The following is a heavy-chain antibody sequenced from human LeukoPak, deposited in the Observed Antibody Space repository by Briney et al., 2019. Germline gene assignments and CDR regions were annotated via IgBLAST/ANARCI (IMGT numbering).Heavy chain of an antibody. Sequence: GASVKVSCKASGYTFTGYYMHWVRQAPGQGLEWMGWINPNSGGTNYAQKFQGRVTMTRDTSISTAYMELSRLRSDDTAVYYCARDGIAAAESPYYYYGMDVWGQGTTVTVSS. CDR2: INPNSGGT. V-gene: IGHV1-2*02. CDR1: GYTFTGYY. CDR3: ARDGIAAAESPYYYYGMDV. D-gene: IGHD6-13*01. J-gene: IGHJ6*02.